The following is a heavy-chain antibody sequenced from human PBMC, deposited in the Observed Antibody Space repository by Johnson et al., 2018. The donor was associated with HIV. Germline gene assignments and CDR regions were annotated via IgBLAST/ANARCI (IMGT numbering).Heavy chain of an antibody. D-gene: IGHD3-22*01. J-gene: IGHJ3*02. Sequence: MLLVESGGGLVQPGGSLRLSCAASGFTFSSYAMHWVRQAPGKGLEYVSAISSNGGRTYYANSVQGRFTISRDNSKNTLYLQMHSLRAEDTAVYYCSRSRYDSSVYGIWGQGTMVTVSS. CDR2: ISSNGGRT. V-gene: IGHV3-64*01. CDR3: SRSRYDSSVYGI. CDR1: GFTFSSYA.